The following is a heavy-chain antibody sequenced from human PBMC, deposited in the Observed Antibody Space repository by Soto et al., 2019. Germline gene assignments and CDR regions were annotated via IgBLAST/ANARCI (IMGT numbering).Heavy chain of an antibody. D-gene: IGHD3-22*01. J-gene: IGHJ6*02. CDR2: INPNSGGT. CDR1: GYTFTGYY. Sequence: ASVKVSCKASGYTFTGYYMHWVRQAPGQGLEWMGWINPNSGGTNYAQKFQGRVTMTRDTSISTAYMELSRLRSDDTAVYYCARVSGARYYDSSGQDVWGQGTTATSP. V-gene: IGHV1-2*02. CDR3: ARVSGARYYDSSGQDV.